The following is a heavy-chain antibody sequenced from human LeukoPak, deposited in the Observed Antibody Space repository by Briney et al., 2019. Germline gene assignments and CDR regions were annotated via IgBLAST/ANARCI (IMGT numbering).Heavy chain of an antibody. CDR1: GSIFTNYW. D-gene: IGHD4-17*01. CDR3: GRHLHGDLYFDY. J-gene: IGHJ4*02. Sequence: GASLQISGEGSGSIFTNYWIGWVRQLPGKGLEWMGIIYPGDSDTRYSPSFQGQVTISADKSISTAYLQWSSLTASDTAMYYCGRHLHGDLYFDYWGQGTLVTVSS. V-gene: IGHV5-51*01. CDR2: IYPGDSDT.